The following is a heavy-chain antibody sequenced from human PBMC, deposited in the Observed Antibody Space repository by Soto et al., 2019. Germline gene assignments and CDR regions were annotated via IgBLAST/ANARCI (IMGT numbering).Heavy chain of an antibody. D-gene: IGHD6-6*01. CDR2: VNPSLGRT. J-gene: IGHJ4*02. V-gene: IGHV1-46*01. CDR1: GYTLTTNH. Sequence: ASVKVSCKASGYTLTTNHMHWVRQAPGQGLEWMGIVNPSLGRTNYAQKFQGRVAMTWDTSTSTFYMELSSLTSDDTAVYYCARAPYSSTSFFFDFWGQGTLVT. CDR3: ARAPYSSTSFFFDF.